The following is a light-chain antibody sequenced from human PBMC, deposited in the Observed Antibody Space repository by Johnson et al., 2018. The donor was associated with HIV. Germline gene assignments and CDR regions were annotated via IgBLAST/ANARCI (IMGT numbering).Light chain of an antibody. J-gene: IGLJ1*01. CDR3: GTWDSSLSVSYV. CDR1: SSNIGNNY. V-gene: IGLV1-51*01. Sequence: QSMLTQPPSVSAAPGQKVTISCSGSSSNIGNNYVSWYQQLPGTAPKLLIYDNNKRPSGIPDRFSGSMSGTSATLGITGLQTGDEADYYCGTWDSSLSVSYVFGTGTKVTVL. CDR2: DNN.